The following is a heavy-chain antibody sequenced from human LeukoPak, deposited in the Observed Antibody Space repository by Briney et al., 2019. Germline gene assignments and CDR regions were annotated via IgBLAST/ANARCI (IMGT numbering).Heavy chain of an antibody. CDR3: ARATYYYDISGYPDY. Sequence: ASVKVSCKASGYTFTGYYMHWVRQAPGQGLEWMGWINPNSGGTNYAQKFQGRVTMTRDTSISTAYMELSRLRSDDTAVYYCARATYYYDISGYPDYWGQGTLVTVSS. J-gene: IGHJ4*02. D-gene: IGHD3-22*01. CDR2: INPNSGGT. V-gene: IGHV1-2*02. CDR1: GYTFTGYY.